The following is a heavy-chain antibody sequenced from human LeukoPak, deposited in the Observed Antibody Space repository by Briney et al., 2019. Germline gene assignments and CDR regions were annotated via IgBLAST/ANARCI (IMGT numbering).Heavy chain of an antibody. V-gene: IGHV4-39*01. D-gene: IGHD5-18*01. J-gene: IGHJ4*02. CDR3: ARHRTWIQHGIDY. CDR1: AASISSSSYD. CDR2: IYYSGST. Sequence: SQCLSPTHPLDAASISSSSYDSGWIHEPPGKGPERIGSIYYSGSTYYNPSLKGRVTISVDTSRNQFSMTLSSVTAADTAVYYCARHRTWIQHGIDYWGQGTLVTVSS.